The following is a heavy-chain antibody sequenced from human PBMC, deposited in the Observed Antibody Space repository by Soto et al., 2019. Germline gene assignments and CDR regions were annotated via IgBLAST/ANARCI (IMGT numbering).Heavy chain of an antibody. D-gene: IGHD3-22*01. CDR1: GYTFTSYY. J-gene: IGHJ4*02. Sequence: GASVKVSCKASGYTFTSYYMHWVRQAPGQGLEWMGIISPSGGSTSYAQKFQGRVTMTRDTSTSTVYMELSSLRSEDTAVYYFARMGMYYYDSREKEYFDYWGQGTLVTVSS. V-gene: IGHV1-46*01. CDR3: ARMGMYYYDSREKEYFDY. CDR2: ISPSGGST.